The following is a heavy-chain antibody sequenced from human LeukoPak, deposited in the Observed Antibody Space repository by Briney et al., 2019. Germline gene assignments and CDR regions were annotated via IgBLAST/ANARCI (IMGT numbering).Heavy chain of an antibody. CDR3: ARGFVRRSGYNWFDP. V-gene: IGHV4-39*07. CDR1: GGSISSRSYY. Sequence: SGTLSLTCTVSGGSISSRSYYWGWIRQPPGKGLEWIGTIYYSGSTYYNPSLKSRVTISVDTSKNQFSLKLSSVTAADTAVYYCARGFVRRSGYNWFDPWGQGTLVTVSS. J-gene: IGHJ5*02. CDR2: IYYSGST. D-gene: IGHD3-10*02.